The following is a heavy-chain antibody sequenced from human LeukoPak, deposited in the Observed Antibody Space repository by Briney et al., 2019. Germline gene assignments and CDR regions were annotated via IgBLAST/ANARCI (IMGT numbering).Heavy chain of an antibody. Sequence: GGSLRLSCAASGFTVSGNYMNWVRQAPGKGLEWVSSISSSSSYIYYADSVKGRFTISRDNAKNSLYLQMNSLRAEDTAVYYCARESGVLGYCSSTSCYKENYYYYMDVWGKGTTVTVSS. CDR3: ARESGVLGYCSSTSCYKENYYYYMDV. J-gene: IGHJ6*03. V-gene: IGHV3-21*01. CDR1: GFTVSGNY. D-gene: IGHD2-2*02. CDR2: ISSSSSYI.